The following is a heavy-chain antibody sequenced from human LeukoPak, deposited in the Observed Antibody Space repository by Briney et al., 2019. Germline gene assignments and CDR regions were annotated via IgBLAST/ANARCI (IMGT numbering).Heavy chain of an antibody. J-gene: IGHJ2*01. Sequence: SETLSPARPLACPSVASSCTGSIRQPPGKGLEWIGYIYYSGSTTYNPSLRSRVTISVDTSKNQFSLRLSSVTAAEAALDSCARVSESDSERFDLWGRGTLVTVSS. V-gene: IGHV4-59*02. CDR2: IYYSGST. CDR3: ARVSESDSERFDL. D-gene: IGHD5/OR15-5a*01. CDR1: CPSVASSC.